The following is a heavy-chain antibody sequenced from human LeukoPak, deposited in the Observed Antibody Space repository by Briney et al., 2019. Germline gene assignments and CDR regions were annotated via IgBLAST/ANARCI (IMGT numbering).Heavy chain of an antibody. CDR2: ISYTGST. CDR1: GDSISSRSYY. J-gene: IGHJ4*02. CDR3: ARDRYYEPLDY. D-gene: IGHD3-22*01. V-gene: IGHV4-39*07. Sequence: KPSETLSLTCTVSGDSISSRSYYWGWIRQPPGQGLEWIGHISYTGSTYYNPSLKSRVTISVDTSKNQFSLQLRSVTAADTAVYCCARDRYYEPLDYRGQGTLVTVST.